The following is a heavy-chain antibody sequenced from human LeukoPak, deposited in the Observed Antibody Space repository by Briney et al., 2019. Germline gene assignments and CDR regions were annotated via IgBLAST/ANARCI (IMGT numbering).Heavy chain of an antibody. D-gene: IGHD3-10*01. CDR2: IYYSGST. Sequence: SETLSLTRTVSGGSISSGGYYWSWIRQPPGKGLEWIGYIYYSGSTNYNPSLKSRVTISVDTSKNQFSLKLSSVTAADTAVYYCARGKPGGWFDPWGQGTLVTVSS. V-gene: IGHV4-61*08. CDR3: ARGKPGGWFDP. CDR1: GGSISSGGYY. J-gene: IGHJ5*02.